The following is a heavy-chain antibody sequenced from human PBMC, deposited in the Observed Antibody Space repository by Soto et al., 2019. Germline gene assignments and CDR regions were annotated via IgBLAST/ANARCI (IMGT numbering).Heavy chain of an antibody. CDR2: ISWNSGSI. CDR1: GFTFDDYA. Sequence: GGSLRLSCAASGFTFDDYAMHWVRQAPGKXLEWVSGISWNSGSIGYADSVKGRFTISRDNAKNSLYLQMNSLRAEDTALYYCAKDDSMITFGGVIVGAFDIWGQGTMVTVSS. J-gene: IGHJ3*02. D-gene: IGHD3-16*02. CDR3: AKDDSMITFGGVIVGAFDI. V-gene: IGHV3-9*01.